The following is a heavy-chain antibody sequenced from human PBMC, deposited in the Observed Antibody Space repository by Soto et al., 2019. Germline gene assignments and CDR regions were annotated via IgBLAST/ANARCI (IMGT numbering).Heavy chain of an antibody. J-gene: IGHJ4*02. V-gene: IGHV3-7*01. CDR1: GFTFSSYW. CDR3: SSQRATGGYDY. CDR2: VRQDGIQK. Sequence: GGSLRLSCAASGFTFSSYWMSWVRQAPGKGLEWVANVRQDGIQKYYVDSVKGRFTNSRDNAKNSLYLQMASLGAEDTAVYYCSSQRATGGYDYWGQGTLVTVSS. D-gene: IGHD5-12*01.